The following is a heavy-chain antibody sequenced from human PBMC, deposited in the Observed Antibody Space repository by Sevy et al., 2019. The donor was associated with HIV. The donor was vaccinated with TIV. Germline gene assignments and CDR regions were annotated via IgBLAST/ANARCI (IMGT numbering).Heavy chain of an antibody. V-gene: IGHV4-61*01. D-gene: IGHD2-2*01. Sequence: SETLSLTCTVSGGSVSSSSYFWSWIRQPPGKGLEWITYIYYSGSTNYNPSLKSRVTISVDTSKNQFSLKLSAVTAADTAVYYCARVYAEMHKYGMDVWGQGTTVTVSS. CDR1: GGSVSSSSYF. J-gene: IGHJ6*02. CDR3: ARVYAEMHKYGMDV. CDR2: IYYSGST.